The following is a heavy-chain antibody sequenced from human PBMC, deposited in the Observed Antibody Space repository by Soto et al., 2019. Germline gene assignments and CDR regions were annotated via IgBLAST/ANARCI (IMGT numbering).Heavy chain of an antibody. V-gene: IGHV3-30-3*01. CDR3: ARDGYDYGGSKEGGFDY. J-gene: IGHJ4*02. Sequence: QVQLVESGGGVVQPGRSLRLSCAASGFTFSSYAMHWVRQAPGKGLERVAVISYDGSNKYYADSVKGRFTISRDNSKNTLYLQMNSLRAEDTAVYYCARDGYDYGGSKEGGFDYWGQGTLVTVSS. CDR1: GFTFSSYA. CDR2: ISYDGSNK. D-gene: IGHD4-17*01.